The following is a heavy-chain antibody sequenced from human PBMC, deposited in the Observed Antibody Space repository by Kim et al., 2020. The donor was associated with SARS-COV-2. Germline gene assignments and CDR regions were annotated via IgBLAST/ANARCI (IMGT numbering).Heavy chain of an antibody. CDR2: ISYDGSNK. J-gene: IGHJ4*02. V-gene: IGHV3-30*18. CDR1: GFTFSSYG. Sequence: GGSLRLSCAASGFTFSSYGMHWVRQAPGKGLEWVAVISYDGSNKYYADSVKGRFTISRDNSKNTLYLQMNSLRAEDTAVYYCAKVAYSSSWPNFDYWGQGTLVTVSS. D-gene: IGHD6-13*01. CDR3: AKVAYSSSWPNFDY.